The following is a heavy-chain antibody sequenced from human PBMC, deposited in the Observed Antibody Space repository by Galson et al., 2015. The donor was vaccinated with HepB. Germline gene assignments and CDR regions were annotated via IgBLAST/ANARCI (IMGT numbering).Heavy chain of an antibody. CDR3: ARDPIVVVPAANFDY. CDR2: INPNSGGT. CDR1: GYTFTGYY. Sequence: SVKVSCKASGYTFTGYYMHWVRQAPGQGLEWMGWINPNSGGTNYAQKFQGRVTMTRDTSISTAYMELSRLRSDDTAVYYCARDPIVVVPAANFDYWGQGTLVTVSS. V-gene: IGHV1-2*02. D-gene: IGHD2-2*01. J-gene: IGHJ4*02.